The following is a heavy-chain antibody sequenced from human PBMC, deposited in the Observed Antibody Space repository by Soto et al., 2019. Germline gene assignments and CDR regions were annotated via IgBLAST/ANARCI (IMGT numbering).Heavy chain of an antibody. CDR2: IYPGDSDT. Sequence: GESLKISCKGSGYSFTSYWIGWVRQMPGKGLEWMGIIYPGDSDTRYSPSFQGQVTISADKSISTAYLQWSSLKASDTAMYYCASIYYYDSSGSDAFDIWGQGTMVTVS. D-gene: IGHD3-22*01. CDR3: ASIYYYDSSGSDAFDI. J-gene: IGHJ3*02. V-gene: IGHV5-51*01. CDR1: GYSFTSYW.